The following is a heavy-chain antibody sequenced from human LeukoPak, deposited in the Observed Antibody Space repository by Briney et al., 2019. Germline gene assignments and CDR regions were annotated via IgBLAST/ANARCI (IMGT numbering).Heavy chain of an antibody. CDR1: GGTFSSYA. J-gene: IGHJ5*02. CDR2: IIPIFGTA. D-gene: IGHD6-6*01. Sequence: SVKVSCKASGGTFSSYAISWVRQAPGQGLEWMGGIIPIFGTANYAQKFQGRVTITADESTSTAYMELSSLRSEDTAVYYCARYPIAAQTSGWFDPWGQGTLVTVSS. CDR3: ARYPIAAQTSGWFDP. V-gene: IGHV1-69*01.